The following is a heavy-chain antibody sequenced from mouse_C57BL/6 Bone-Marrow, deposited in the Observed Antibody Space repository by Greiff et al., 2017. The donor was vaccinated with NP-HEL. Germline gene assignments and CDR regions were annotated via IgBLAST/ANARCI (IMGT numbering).Heavy chain of an antibody. CDR3: ARNDGYYVYFDY. D-gene: IGHD2-3*01. J-gene: IGHJ2*01. Sequence: EVKLVESGGGLVQPGGGRRGAGEAPAVSCPYSSMIFFLPPPFKALELLGFIRNKSTCYATEYSASVKGRFTISRDNSQSILYRQMNALRSEDSATYYCARNDGYYVYFDYWGQGTTLTVSS. CDR1: AVSCPYSS. CDR2: IRNKSTCYAT. V-gene: IGHV7-3*01.